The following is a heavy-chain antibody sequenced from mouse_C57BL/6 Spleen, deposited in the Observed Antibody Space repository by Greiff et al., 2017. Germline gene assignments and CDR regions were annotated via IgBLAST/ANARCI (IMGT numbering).Heavy chain of an antibody. CDR1: GYTFPSYW. J-gene: IGHJ2*01. V-gene: IGHV1-50*01. CDR3: ARERED. CDR2: IDPSDSYT. Sequence: QVQLQQPGAELVKPGASVKLSCKASGYTFPSYWMQWVKQRPGQGLEWIGEIDPSDSYTNYNQKFKGKATLTVDTSSSTAYMQLSSLTSEDSAVYYCAREREDWGQGTTLTVSS.